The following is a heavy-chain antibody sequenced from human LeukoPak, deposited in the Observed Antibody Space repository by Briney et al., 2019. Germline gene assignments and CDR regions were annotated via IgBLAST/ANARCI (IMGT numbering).Heavy chain of an antibody. CDR1: GASISRDSYH. CDR3: ARGDRGYGGGNFDY. D-gene: IGHD5-12*01. CDR2: IFTSGTT. V-gene: IGHV4-61*02. Sequence: PSETLSLTCTVSGASISRDSYHWSWIRQPTGKALEWIGRIFTSGTTNYNPSLKSRVTISVDTAKNQFSLKLSSLTAAATAVYYGARGDRGYGGGNFDYWGQGTLVTVSS. J-gene: IGHJ4*02.